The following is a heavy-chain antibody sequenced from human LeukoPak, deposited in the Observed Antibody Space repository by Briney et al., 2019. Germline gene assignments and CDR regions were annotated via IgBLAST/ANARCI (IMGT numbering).Heavy chain of an antibody. CDR2: IYTSGST. CDR1: GGPISSYY. D-gene: IGHD2-2*01. Sequence: PSETLSLTCTVSGGPISSYYWSWIRKPAGKGLEWIGRIYTSGSTNYNPSLKSRATMSVDTSKNQFSLKLSSVTAADTAVYYCARDVGYCSSTSCPRDAFDIWGQGTMVTVSS. CDR3: ARDVGYCSSTSCPRDAFDI. V-gene: IGHV4-4*07. J-gene: IGHJ3*02.